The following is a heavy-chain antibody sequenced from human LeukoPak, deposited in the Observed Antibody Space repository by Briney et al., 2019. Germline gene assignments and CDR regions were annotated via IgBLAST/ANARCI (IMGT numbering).Heavy chain of an antibody. V-gene: IGHV3-48*04. CDR2: ISSGSTTI. D-gene: IGHD2-2*01. CDR3: AREFEVPAAAPDYYYYYYIDV. CDR1: GFSFSVYA. J-gene: IGHJ6*03. Sequence: GGSLRLSCAASGFSFSVYAMNWVRQTPGKGLEWVSHISSGSTTIYFADSVKGRFTISRDNLDNSLYLQMNSLRVEDTAVYYCAREFEVPAAAPDYYYYYYIDVWGKGTTVTVSS.